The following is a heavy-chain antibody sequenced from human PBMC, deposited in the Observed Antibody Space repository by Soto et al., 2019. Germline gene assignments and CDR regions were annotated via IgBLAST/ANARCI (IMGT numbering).Heavy chain of an antibody. J-gene: IGHJ3*02. CDR3: XXXXXXXXXFXI. CDR1: GGTFSSYA. V-gene: IGHV1-69*12. CDR2: IIPIFGTA. Sequence: QVQLVQSGAEVKKPGSSVKVSCKASGGTFSSYAISWVRQAPGQGLEWMGGIIPIFGTANYAQKFQGRVTITAXESTXTAYXXLXXXXXXXXXXXXXXXXXXXXXXFXIWGQGTMVTVSS.